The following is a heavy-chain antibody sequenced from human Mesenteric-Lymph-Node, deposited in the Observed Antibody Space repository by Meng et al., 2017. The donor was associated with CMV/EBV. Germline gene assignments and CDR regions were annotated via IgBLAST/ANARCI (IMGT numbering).Heavy chain of an antibody. CDR2: IRYDGSNK. Sequence: CAAAGFTFSSYGMHWVRQAPGKGLEWVAFIRYDGSNKYYADSVKGRFTISRDNSKNTLYLQMNSLRAEDTAVYYCAKDAYGSGTPGYWGQGTLVTVSS. V-gene: IGHV3-30*02. D-gene: IGHD3-10*01. J-gene: IGHJ4*02. CDR1: GFTFSSYG. CDR3: AKDAYGSGTPGY.